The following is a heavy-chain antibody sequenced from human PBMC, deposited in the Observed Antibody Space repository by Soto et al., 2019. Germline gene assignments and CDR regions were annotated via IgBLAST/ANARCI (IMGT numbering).Heavy chain of an antibody. V-gene: IGHV1-18*01. Sequence: ASVKVSCKASGSTFNSYGISWVRQAPGQGLEWMGWISTYNGKTNYAQKLQGRVTMTTDTSTSTAYMELRSLRSDDAAVFYCARERDGTSWSSAESFQHWGQGTLVTVSS. J-gene: IGHJ1*01. CDR3: ARERDGTSWSSAESFQH. CDR2: ISTYNGKT. CDR1: GSTFNSYG. D-gene: IGHD6-13*01.